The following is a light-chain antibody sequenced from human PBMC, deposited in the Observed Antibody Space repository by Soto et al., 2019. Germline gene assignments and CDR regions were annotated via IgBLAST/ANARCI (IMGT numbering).Light chain of an antibody. V-gene: IGKV3-11*01. Sequence: EIVLTQSPATLSFSPGERATLSCTASESVTNYLGWYQQKPGQPPTLLIYDPSNRATGIPARFSASGSGTDFSLTISSLEPEDFAGYYCQQRSTWSITFGQGTLLEIQ. CDR1: ESVTNY. CDR3: QQRSTWSIT. J-gene: IGKJ5*01. CDR2: DPS.